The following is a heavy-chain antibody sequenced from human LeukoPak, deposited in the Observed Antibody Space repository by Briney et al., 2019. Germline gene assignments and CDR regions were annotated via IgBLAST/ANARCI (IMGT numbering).Heavy chain of an antibody. CDR2: IYYSGST. CDR1: GGSISSNSYY. Sequence: SETLSLTCAVSGGSISSNSYYWGWIRQPPGKGLEWIGSIYYSGSTNYNPSLKSRVTISVDTSKNQFSLKLSSVTAADTAVYYCARGRYYYGSGSSFDYWGQGTLVTASS. D-gene: IGHD3-10*01. J-gene: IGHJ4*02. CDR3: ARGRYYYGSGSSFDY. V-gene: IGHV4-39*07.